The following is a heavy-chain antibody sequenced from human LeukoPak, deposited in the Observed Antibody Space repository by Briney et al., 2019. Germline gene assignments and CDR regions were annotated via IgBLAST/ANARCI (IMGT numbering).Heavy chain of an antibody. V-gene: IGHV3-23*01. Sequence: GGSLRLSCAASGFTFSTFALSWVRQAPGRGLEWVSAITGSGGRTYYTDSVKGRFTISRDNSKNMLFLHMNSLGAEDTAVYYCAKEVTSSGYLGIGYWGQGTLVTVSS. CDR2: ITGSGGRT. J-gene: IGHJ4*02. CDR3: AKEVTSSGYLGIGY. D-gene: IGHD5-18*01. CDR1: GFTFSTFA.